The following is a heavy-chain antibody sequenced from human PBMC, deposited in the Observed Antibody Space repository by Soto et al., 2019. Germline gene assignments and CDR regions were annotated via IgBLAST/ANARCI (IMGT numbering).Heavy chain of an antibody. CDR1: GYTFTSYA. CDR2: INAGNGNT. CDR3: SSPRNELCFFEP. Sequence: QVQLVQSGAEVKKPGASVKVSCKASGYTFTSYAMHWVRQAPGQRLEWMGWINAGNGNTKYSQKFQGRVTITRDTTGSTSYMEPRRLRFEGQGVYLCSSPRNELCFFEPWGQGTLVTVSS. D-gene: IGHD1-1*01. J-gene: IGHJ5*02. V-gene: IGHV1-3*01.